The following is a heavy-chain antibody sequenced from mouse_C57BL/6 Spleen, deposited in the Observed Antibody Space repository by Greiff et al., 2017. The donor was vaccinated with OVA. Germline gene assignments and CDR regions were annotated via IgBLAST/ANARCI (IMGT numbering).Heavy chain of an antibody. CDR2: IHPNSGST. V-gene: IGHV1-64*01. Sequence: QVQLQQPGAELVKPGASVKLSCKASGYTFTSYWMHWVKQRPGQGLEWIGMIHPNSGSTNYNEKFKSKATLTVDKSSSTAYMQLSSLTSEDSAVYYCAIPLYDYDGGYYFDYWGQGTTLTVSS. CDR1: GYTFTSYW. J-gene: IGHJ2*01. D-gene: IGHD2-4*01. CDR3: AIPLYDYDGGYYFDY.